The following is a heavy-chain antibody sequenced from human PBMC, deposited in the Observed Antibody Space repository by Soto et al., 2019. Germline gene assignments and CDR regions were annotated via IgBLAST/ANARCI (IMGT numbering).Heavy chain of an antibody. CDR1: GNTFNNYA. D-gene: IGHD3-22*01. V-gene: IGHV1-69*13. CDR2: IIPVFGTA. J-gene: IGHJ3*02. CDR3: ARPPYFYQRSGPPGRDAFEI. Sequence: SVKLSCKDSGNTFNNYAIGWVRQAPGQGLEYLGGIIPVFGTANYAQKFQGRVTITADESTSTAYMEMTNLRSEDTGVYYCARPPYFYQRSGPPGRDAFEIWGQGTKVTVSS.